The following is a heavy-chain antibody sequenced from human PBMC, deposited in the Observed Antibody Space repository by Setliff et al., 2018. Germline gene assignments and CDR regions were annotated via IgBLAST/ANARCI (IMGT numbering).Heavy chain of an antibody. Sequence: PSETLSLTCTVSGDYISSQYWSWIRQPPGKGLEWIGYISNRGSTDYNPSLKSRVTISEDTSRSQFSLKLTSVTTADTAVYYCARDKPEGYNFWSGYLGGGLMDVWGQGTTVTVSS. CDR1: GDYISSQY. V-gene: IGHV4-59*11. CDR3: ARDKPEGYNFWSGYLGGGLMDV. J-gene: IGHJ6*02. D-gene: IGHD3-3*01. CDR2: ISNRGST.